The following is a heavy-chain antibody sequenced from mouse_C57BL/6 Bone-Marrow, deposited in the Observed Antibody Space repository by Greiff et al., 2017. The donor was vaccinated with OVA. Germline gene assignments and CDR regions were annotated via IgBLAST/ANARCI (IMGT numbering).Heavy chain of an antibody. CDR2: IDPSASST. D-gene: IGHD2-2*01. Sequence: VQLQQPGAELVKPGASVTLSCKASGYTFTSYWMQWVQQWPEKGLEWIGEIDPSASSTNYKPKFNGKATLTVDTSSSAAYKQRSSLTSEDSAVYYCARGDDEKDYWGQGTTLTVSS. V-gene: IGHV1-50*01. CDR1: GYTFTSYW. J-gene: IGHJ2*01. CDR3: ARGDDEKDY.